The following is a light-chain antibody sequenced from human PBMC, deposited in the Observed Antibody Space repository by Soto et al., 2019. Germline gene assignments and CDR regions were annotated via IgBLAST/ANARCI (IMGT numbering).Light chain of an antibody. CDR3: SSYTSSSTVV. CDR1: SSDVGGYNY. CDR2: EVS. J-gene: IGLJ2*01. Sequence: QSVLTQPASVSGSLGQSITISCTGTSSDVGGYNYVSWYQQHPGKAPKVMIFEVSRRPSGVSNRFSGSKSGNTASLTISGLQAEDEADYYCSSYTSSSTVVFGGGTKVTVL. V-gene: IGLV2-14*01.